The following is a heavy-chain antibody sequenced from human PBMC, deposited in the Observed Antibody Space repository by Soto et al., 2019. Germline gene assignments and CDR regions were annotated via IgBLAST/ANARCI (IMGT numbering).Heavy chain of an antibody. CDR3: ARDPSRGSEWARYLDL. CDR1: GFTFISYW. D-gene: IGHD1-26*01. Sequence: SLRLSCAASGFTFISYWMSWVRQAPGKGLQWVANIKEDGSQKWYVDSVRGRFTVSRDNAKNSLYLQMNSLRAEDTAVYYCARDPSRGSEWARYLDLWGRGTLVTVSS. J-gene: IGHJ2*01. CDR2: IKEDGSQK. V-gene: IGHV3-7*01.